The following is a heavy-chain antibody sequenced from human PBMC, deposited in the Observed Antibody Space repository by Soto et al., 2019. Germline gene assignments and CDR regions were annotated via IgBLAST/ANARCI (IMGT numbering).Heavy chain of an antibody. CDR3: ARVAWTYELPRFGMDV. Sequence: GEALKISCKGSGDRFSSYWINWVRQMPGKGLEWMGRIDPSDSHTDYSPSFQGHVTISADKSINTAYLQWSSLRASDTAIYYRARVAWTYELPRFGMDVWGQGTTVTVSS. CDR1: GDRFSSYW. CDR2: IDPSDSHT. V-gene: IGHV5-10-1*01. D-gene: IGHD1-1*01. J-gene: IGHJ6*02.